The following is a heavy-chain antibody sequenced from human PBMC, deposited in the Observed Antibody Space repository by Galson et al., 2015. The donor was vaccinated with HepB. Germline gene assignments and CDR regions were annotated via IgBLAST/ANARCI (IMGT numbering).Heavy chain of an antibody. V-gene: IGHV3-7*01. D-gene: IGHD2/OR15-2a*01. CDR3: ARDGEGGFLDS. CDR1: GFRFDKYW. J-gene: IGHJ4*02. CDR2: IKQGGFDK. Sequence: SLRLSCAVSGFRFDKYWMSWVRQAPGKGPEWVANIKQGGFDKYYVDSVEGRFAISRDNAKNSLYLELNYLRVEDTAIYYCARDGEGGFLDSWGQGTLVIVSS.